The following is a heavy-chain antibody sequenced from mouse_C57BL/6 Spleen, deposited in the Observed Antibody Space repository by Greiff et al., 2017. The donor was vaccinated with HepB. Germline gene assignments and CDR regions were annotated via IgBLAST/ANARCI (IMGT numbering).Heavy chain of an antibody. J-gene: IGHJ3*01. CDR2: IYPGDGDT. Sequence: QVQLKESGPELVKPGASVKISCKASGYAFSSSWMNWVKQRPGKGLEWIGRIYPGDGDTNYNGKFKGKATLTADKSSSTAYMQLSSLTSEDSAVYFCATYGNSWFAYWGQGTLVTVSA. CDR1: GYAFSSSW. D-gene: IGHD2-1*01. V-gene: IGHV1-82*01. CDR3: ATYGNSWFAY.